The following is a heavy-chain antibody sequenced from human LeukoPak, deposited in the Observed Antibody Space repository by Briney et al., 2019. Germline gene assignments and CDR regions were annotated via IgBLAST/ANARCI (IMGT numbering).Heavy chain of an antibody. Sequence: GGSLRLSCAASGLTFSSCSMNWVRQAPGKGLEWVSYISRTSHTIYYADSVKGRFTISRDNAKNSLYLQMNSLRDEDTAVYYCARSTYYYDSSGYLYPSFFDYWGQGNLVTVSS. CDR3: ARSTYYYDSSGYLYPSFFDY. V-gene: IGHV3-48*02. J-gene: IGHJ4*02. CDR1: GLTFSSCS. CDR2: ISRTSHTI. D-gene: IGHD3-22*01.